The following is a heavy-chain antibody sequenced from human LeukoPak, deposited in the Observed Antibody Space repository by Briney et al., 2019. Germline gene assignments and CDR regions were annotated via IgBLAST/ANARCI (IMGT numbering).Heavy chain of an antibody. J-gene: IGHJ4*02. V-gene: IGHV3-30*02. Sequence: GGSLRLPCAASGFTFSSYGMHWVRQAPGKGLEWVAFIRYDGSNKNYADSVKGRFTISRDNSKNTLYLQMNSLRAEDTAVYYCAKDTLPWDRELLAYWGQGTLVTVSS. CDR3: AKDTLPWDRELLAY. D-gene: IGHD1-26*01. CDR2: IRYDGSNK. CDR1: GFTFSSYG.